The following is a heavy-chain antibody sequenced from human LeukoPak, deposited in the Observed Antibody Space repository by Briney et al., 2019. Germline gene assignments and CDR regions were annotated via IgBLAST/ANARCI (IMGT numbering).Heavy chain of an antibody. V-gene: IGHV1-2*02. D-gene: IGHD3-16*01. CDR1: GYTFTGYY. J-gene: IGHJ4*02. CDR2: INPNSGGT. Sequence: ASVKVSCKASGYTFTGYYMHWVRQAPGQGLEWMGWINPNSGGTNYAQKFQGRVTMTRDTSISTAYMELSRLRSDDTAVYYCARDAAHSPYDYVWGSLGYWGQGTLVTVSS. CDR3: ARDAAHSPYDYVWGSLGY.